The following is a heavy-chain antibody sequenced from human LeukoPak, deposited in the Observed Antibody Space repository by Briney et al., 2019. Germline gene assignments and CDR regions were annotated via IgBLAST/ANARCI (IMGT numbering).Heavy chain of an antibody. CDR2: INPKSGGT. V-gene: IGHV1-2*06. CDR1: GYTFTGYY. Sequence: GASVKLSCKASGYTFTGYYMHWVRQAPGQGLEWMGRINPKSGGTNYAQNFQGRVKMTRDTSISTAYMELSRLRSDDTAVYYCASTDRYSSSSEIFDYWGQGTLVTASS. J-gene: IGHJ4*02. D-gene: IGHD6-6*01. CDR3: ASTDRYSSSSEIFDY.